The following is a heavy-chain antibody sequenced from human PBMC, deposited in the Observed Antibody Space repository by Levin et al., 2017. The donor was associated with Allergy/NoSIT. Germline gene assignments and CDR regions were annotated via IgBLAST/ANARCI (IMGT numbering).Heavy chain of an antibody. CDR3: ARGELSSLWSGSYGDFFDY. CDR1: GFTFSSYT. D-gene: IGHD3-3*01. Sequence: GGSLRLSCAASGFTFSSYTMTWVRQAPGKGLEWVSSISPTSTYIHYADSVKGRFTISRDNAKNSLYLQMNSLRAEDTAVYYCARGELSSLWSGSYGDFFDYWGQGILLTVSS. CDR2: ISPTSTYI. J-gene: IGHJ4*02. V-gene: IGHV3-21*01.